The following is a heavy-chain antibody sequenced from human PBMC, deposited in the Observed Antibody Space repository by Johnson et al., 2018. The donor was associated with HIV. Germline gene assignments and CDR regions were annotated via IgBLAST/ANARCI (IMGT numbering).Heavy chain of an antibody. J-gene: IGHJ3*02. CDR1: GFTFSSYA. D-gene: IGHD1-14*01. CDR2: ISYDGSTK. V-gene: IGHV3-30*04. Sequence: VQLVESGGGVVQPGRSLRLSCAASGFTFSSYAMHWVRQAPGKGLEWVAVISYDGSTKYYADSVKGRFTISRDNSRNTVYLQMNSLRAEDTAVYYCARGRSGILILDDAFDIWGQGTMVTVSS. CDR3: ARGRSGILILDDAFDI.